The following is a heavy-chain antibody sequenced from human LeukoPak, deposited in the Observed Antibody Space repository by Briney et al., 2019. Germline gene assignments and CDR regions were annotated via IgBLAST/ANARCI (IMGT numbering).Heavy chain of an antibody. D-gene: IGHD3-22*01. CDR2: INSDGSST. J-gene: IGHJ4*02. V-gene: IGHV3-74*01. CDR1: GFTFSSYW. Sequence: GRSLRLSCAASGFTFSSYWMHWVRQAPGKGLVWVSRINSDGSSTSYADSVRGRFTISRDNAKNTLYLQMNSLRAEDTAVYYCARAYKSYDGSAYYGYWGQGTLVTVSS. CDR3: ARAYKSYDGSAYYGY.